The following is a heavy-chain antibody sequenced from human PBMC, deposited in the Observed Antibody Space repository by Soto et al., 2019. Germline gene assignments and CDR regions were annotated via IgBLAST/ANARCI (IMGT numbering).Heavy chain of an antibody. J-gene: IGHJ4*02. CDR3: ARAPKVLVPAAMPHPPYYFDY. D-gene: IGHD2-2*01. V-gene: IGHV1-69*12. Sequence: QVQLVQSGAEVKKPGSSVKVSCKASGGTFSSYAISWVRQAPGQGLEWMGGIIPIFGTANYAQKFQGRVTITADESTSTAYMELSSLRSEDTAVYYCARAPKVLVPAAMPHPPYYFDYWGQGTLVTVSS. CDR1: GGTFSSYA. CDR2: IIPIFGTA.